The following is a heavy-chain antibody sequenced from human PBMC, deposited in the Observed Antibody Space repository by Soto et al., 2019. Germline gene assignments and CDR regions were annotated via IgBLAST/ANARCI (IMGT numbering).Heavy chain of an antibody. V-gene: IGHV3-23*01. CDR1: GFTCSSYA. CDR3: TKLSIADADSGWFDP. Sequence: EVQLLESGGGLVQPGGSLRLSCAASGFTCSSYAMSWVRQAPGKGLEWVSGISGSGGRTYYADSVKGRFTISRDNSKNTLYLQMNSLRADDTAVYYCTKLSIADADSGWFDPWGQGTLVTVSS. J-gene: IGHJ5*02. CDR2: ISGSGGRT. D-gene: IGHD6-13*01.